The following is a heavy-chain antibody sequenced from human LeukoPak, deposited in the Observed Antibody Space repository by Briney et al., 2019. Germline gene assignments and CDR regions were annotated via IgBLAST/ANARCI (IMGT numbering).Heavy chain of an antibody. CDR1: GFTVSSNY. J-gene: IGHJ6*03. V-gene: IGHV3-53*01. CDR2: IYSGGST. CDR3: ARVGHYYYMDV. Sequence: GGSLRLSCAASGFTVSSNYMSWVRQAPGKGLERVSVIYSGGSTYYADSVKGRFTISRDNSKNTLYLQMNSLRAEDTAVYYCARVGHYYYMDVWGKGTTVTVSS.